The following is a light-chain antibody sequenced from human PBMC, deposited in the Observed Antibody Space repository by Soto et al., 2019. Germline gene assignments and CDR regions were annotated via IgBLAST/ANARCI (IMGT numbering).Light chain of an antibody. CDR2: LNSAGSH. Sequence: QLVLTQSPSASASLGASVKLTCTLSSGHSSYAIAWHQQHPEKGPLYLMKLNSAGSHSKGDGIPDRFSGSSSGAERYLTISSLQSEDEADYYCQTWGTGIQVFGGGTKVTVL. CDR3: QTWGTGIQV. CDR1: SGHSSYA. V-gene: IGLV4-69*01. J-gene: IGLJ2*01.